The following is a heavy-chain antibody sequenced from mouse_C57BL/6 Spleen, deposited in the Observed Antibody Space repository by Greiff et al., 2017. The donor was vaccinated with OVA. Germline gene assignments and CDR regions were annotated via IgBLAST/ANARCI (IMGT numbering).Heavy chain of an antibody. V-gene: IGHV1-72*01. CDR2: IDPNSGGT. D-gene: IGHD2-3*01. CDR1: GYTFTSYW. CDR3: ARPLYDGYYEGWAMDY. J-gene: IGHJ4*01. Sequence: QVQLQQPGAELVKPGASVKLSCKASGYTFTSYWMHWVKQRPGRGLEWIGRIDPNSGGTKYNEKFKSKATLTVDKPSSTAYMQLSSLTSEDSAVYYCARPLYDGYYEGWAMDYWGQGTSVTVSS.